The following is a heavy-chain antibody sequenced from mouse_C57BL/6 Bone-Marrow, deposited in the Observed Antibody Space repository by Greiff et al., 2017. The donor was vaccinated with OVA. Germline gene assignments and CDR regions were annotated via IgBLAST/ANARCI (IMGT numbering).Heavy chain of an antibody. CDR3: ARALSYYYAMDY. Sequence: EVQLQQSGPSLVRPSQTLSLTCTVTGFSINSDCYWIWIRQFPGNKLEYIGYTFYSGITYYNPSLESRTYITRDTSKNQFSLKLSSVTTEDTATYYCARALSYYYAMDYWGQGTSVTVSS. CDR1: GFSINSDCY. J-gene: IGHJ4*01. V-gene: IGHV3-3*01. CDR2: TFYSGIT.